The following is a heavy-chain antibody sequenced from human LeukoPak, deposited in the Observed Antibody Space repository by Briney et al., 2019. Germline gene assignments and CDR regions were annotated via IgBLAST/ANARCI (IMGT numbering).Heavy chain of an antibody. J-gene: IGHJ4*02. CDR2: ISSNGGSR. CDR1: GFTFSSYA. CDR3: ARDPSGSRYFDY. D-gene: IGHD6-6*01. V-gene: IGHV3-64*04. Sequence: GGSLRLSCSASGFTFSSYAMHWVRQAPGKGLEYVSAISSNGGSRYYADSVKGRFTISRDNAKNSLYLQMNSLRAEDTAFYYCARDPSGSRYFDYWGQGTLVTVSS.